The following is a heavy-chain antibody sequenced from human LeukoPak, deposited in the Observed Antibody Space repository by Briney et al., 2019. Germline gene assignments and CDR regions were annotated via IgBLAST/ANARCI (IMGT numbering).Heavy chain of an antibody. CDR2: ISSSSSYI. D-gene: IGHD6-13*01. CDR1: GFTFSSYS. V-gene: IGHV3-21*01. Sequence: PGGSLRLSCAASGFTFSSYSMNWVRQAPGKGLEWVSSISSSSSYIYYADSAKGRFTISRDNAKNSLYLQMNSLRAEDTAVYYCASLSSSCPDWGQGTLVTVSS. CDR3: ASLSSSCPD. J-gene: IGHJ4*02.